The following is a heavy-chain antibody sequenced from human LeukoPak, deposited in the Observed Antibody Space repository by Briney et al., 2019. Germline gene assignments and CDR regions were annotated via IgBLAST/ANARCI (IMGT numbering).Heavy chain of an antibody. CDR2: IYYVGST. Sequence: PSETLSLTCTVSGGSLSSCSYSWGWIRQPPGKGLEWIGSIYYVGSTYYNPSLKSRVTISVDTSKNQFSLKLTYVTAADTAVYYCARDQQVGGPAGSHFDLWGQGSLVTVSS. J-gene: IGHJ4*02. CDR1: GGSLSSCSYS. CDR3: ARDQQVGGPAGSHFDL. V-gene: IGHV4-39*02. D-gene: IGHD3-9*01.